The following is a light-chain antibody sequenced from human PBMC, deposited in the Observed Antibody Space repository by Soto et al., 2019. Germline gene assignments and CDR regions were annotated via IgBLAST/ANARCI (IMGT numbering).Light chain of an antibody. CDR1: QSIDTW. J-gene: IGKJ2*01. V-gene: IGKV1-5*01. CDR2: EAT. CDR3: QQYNNLPPDT. Sequence: DIQMTQSPSTLSASVGDRVIITCRASQSIDTWLAWYQHKPGRAPEVLISEATSLERGVPSRFSGSGSGTEFSLTITSLQSEDFAVYFCQQYNNLPPDTFGQGTKLEIK.